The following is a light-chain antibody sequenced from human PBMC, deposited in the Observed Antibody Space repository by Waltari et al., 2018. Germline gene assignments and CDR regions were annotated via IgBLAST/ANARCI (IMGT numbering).Light chain of an antibody. Sequence: SYELTQPPSVTVSPGQTARIACSGDARTAQYVHWYQQRPGRAPVVVIYKDTKRPSGIPERFSGSSSGKTVTLTISGVQAEDESDYYCQSADSTGSDVVFGGGTKLTVL. V-gene: IGLV3-25*03. CDR3: QSADSTGSDVV. CDR2: KDT. CDR1: ARTAQY. J-gene: IGLJ2*01.